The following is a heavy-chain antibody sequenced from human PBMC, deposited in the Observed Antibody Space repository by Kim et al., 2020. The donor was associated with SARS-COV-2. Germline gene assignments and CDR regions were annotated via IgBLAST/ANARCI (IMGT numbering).Heavy chain of an antibody. D-gene: IGHD3-16*01. CDR2: INAGSGNT. Sequence: ASVKVSCKTSGYTFTGYNIHWVRQAPGQRLEWMGNINAGSGNTKYSQKFQGRVTITRDTSASAAYMELSSLRSEDTAVYYCARGGSSLPEGYWGQGARV. CDR1: GYTFTGYN. J-gene: IGHJ4*02. V-gene: IGHV1-3*01. CDR3: ARGGSSLPEGY.